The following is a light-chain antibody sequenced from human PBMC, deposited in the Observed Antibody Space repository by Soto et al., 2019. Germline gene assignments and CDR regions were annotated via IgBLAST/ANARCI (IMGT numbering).Light chain of an antibody. CDR3: QQSDSSST. V-gene: IGKV1-5*03. J-gene: IGKJ1*01. Sequence: DIQMTQSPSSVSASVGDRVTISCRASQSISGWLAWYQQRPGKAPKLLIYKASNLEVGVPSRFSGSGFGTEFTLTISNLQPDDFASYYCQQSDSSSTFGQGTKVDIK. CDR1: QSISGW. CDR2: KAS.